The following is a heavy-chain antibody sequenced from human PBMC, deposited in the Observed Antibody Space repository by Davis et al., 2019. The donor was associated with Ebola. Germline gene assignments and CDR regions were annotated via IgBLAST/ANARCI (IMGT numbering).Heavy chain of an antibody. CDR1: GFTFSSYA. Sequence: GGSLRLSCAASGFTFSSYAMSWVRQAPGKGLELVSIITGDGSDTMYADSVKGRFTISRDSSKNTLYLQMNSLRAEDTAVYYCARVYDFWSGYYTGMDYWGQGTLVTVSS. CDR2: ITGDGSDT. V-gene: IGHV3-23*01. CDR3: ARVYDFWSGYYTGMDY. D-gene: IGHD3-3*01. J-gene: IGHJ4*02.